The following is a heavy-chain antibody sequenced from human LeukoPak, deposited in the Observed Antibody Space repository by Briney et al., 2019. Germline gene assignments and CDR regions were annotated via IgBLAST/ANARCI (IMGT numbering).Heavy chain of an antibody. CDR2: INPNSGGT. CDR3: ARDPREVYYGMDV. V-gene: IGHV1-2*02. Sequence: GASVKVSCKASGYTFTGYYMHWVRQAPGQGLEWMGWINPNSGGTNYAQKFQGRVTMTGDTSISTAYMELSRLRSDDTAVYYCARDPREVYYGMDVWGQGTTVTVSS. CDR1: GYTFTGYY. J-gene: IGHJ6*02.